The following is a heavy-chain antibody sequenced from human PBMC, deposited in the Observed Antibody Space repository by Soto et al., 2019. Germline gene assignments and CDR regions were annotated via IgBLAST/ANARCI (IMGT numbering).Heavy chain of an antibody. V-gene: IGHV1-69*06. CDR1: GGTFSSYA. D-gene: IGHD3-16*01. CDR3: ARDTKDDYVWGSTTFDP. Sequence: ASAKVSCKASGGTFSSYAISWVRQAPGQGLEWMGGIIPIFGTANYAQKFQGRVTITADKSTSTAYMELSSLRSEDTAVYYCARDTKDDYVWGSTTFDPWGQGTLVTVSS. J-gene: IGHJ5*02. CDR2: IIPIFGTA.